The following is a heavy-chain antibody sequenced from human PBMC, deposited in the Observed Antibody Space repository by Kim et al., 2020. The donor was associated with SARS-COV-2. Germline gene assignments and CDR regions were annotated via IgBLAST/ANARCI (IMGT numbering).Heavy chain of an antibody. CDR3: AIPPGIADGMDV. D-gene: IGHD6-13*01. CDR2: IIPICGTA. J-gene: IGHJ6*02. Sequence: SVKVSCKASGCTFSSYAISWVRQAPGQGLEWMGGIIPICGTANYAQKFQGRVTITADESTSTAYMELSSLRSEDTAVYYCAIPPGIADGMDVWGQGTTVTVSS. V-gene: IGHV1-69*13. CDR1: GCTFSSYA.